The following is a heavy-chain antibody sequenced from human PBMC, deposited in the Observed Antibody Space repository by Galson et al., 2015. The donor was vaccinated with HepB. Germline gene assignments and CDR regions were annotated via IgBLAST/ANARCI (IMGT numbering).Heavy chain of an antibody. D-gene: IGHD3-16*02. J-gene: IGHJ3*02. Sequence: GKGLEWVSVIYSGGSTYYADSVKGRFTISRDNSKNTLYLQMNSLRAEDTAVYYCASEYYDYVWGSYQDAFDIWGQGTMVTVSS. CDR2: IYSGGST. V-gene: IGHV3-53*01. CDR3: ASEYYDYVWGSYQDAFDI.